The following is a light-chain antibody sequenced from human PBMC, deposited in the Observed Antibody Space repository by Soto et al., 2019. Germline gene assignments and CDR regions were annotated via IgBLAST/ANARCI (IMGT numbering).Light chain of an antibody. V-gene: IGKV3-20*01. CDR3: QEYCSAQPIS. J-gene: IGKJ5*01. CDR2: GAS. CDR1: QSVSSSY. Sequence: DIVLTQSPGTLSLSPGERATLSCRARQSVSSSYLAWYQQKPGQAPRLLIYGASSRATGIQARFSGSVSVSDLTLTISGLDHEEFAVYYCQEYCSAQPISCGQGTRLEIK.